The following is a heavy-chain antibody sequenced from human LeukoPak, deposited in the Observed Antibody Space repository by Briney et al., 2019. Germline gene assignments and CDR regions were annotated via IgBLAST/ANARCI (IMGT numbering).Heavy chain of an antibody. V-gene: IGHV1-69*01. Sequence: ASVKVSCKASGGSFTNYAVSWLRQAPGHGLEWMGAIVPMFTTSDYAQKFRDRVMITADESTSTVYMDLRRLTYEDTAIYYCARVKESAPVAAAIPYFFDRWGQGTLVTVSS. CDR1: GGSFTNYA. D-gene: IGHD2-2*01. J-gene: IGHJ4*02. CDR3: ARVKESAPVAAAIPYFFDR. CDR2: IVPMFTTS.